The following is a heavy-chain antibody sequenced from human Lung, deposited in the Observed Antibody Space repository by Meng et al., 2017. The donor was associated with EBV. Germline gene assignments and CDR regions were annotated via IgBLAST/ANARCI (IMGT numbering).Heavy chain of an antibody. CDR1: GRYFSSSY. CDR2: INYSGIT. D-gene: IGHD2-2*01. J-gene: IGHJ4*02. CDR3: ARGGTSSAPFDY. Sequence: QVQLAQWCAGLLKPSEPLSLPCGGSGRYFSSSYWSWIRQPPGKGLEWIGQINYSGITNYNPSLKSRVTILVVTSKNQFSLSLYSVTAADTAVYYCARGGTSSAPFDYWGQGTLVTVSS. V-gene: IGHV4-34*01.